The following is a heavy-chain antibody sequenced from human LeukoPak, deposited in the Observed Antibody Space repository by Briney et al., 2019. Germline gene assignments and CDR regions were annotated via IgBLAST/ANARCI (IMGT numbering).Heavy chain of an antibody. CDR2: TSSSAYT. Sequence: PGGAPRLSCAASGFTLSSLSMIWVPQAPGKGLEWVSSTSSSAYTFYAESGKGRFTISSDNAKNSPFLQMNSLRTEDTAMYYCAKGTKPVMTIPDYGGQGILVTVSS. CDR3: AKGTKPVMTIPDY. V-gene: IGHV3-21*04. D-gene: IGHD1/OR15-1a*01. CDR1: GFTLSSLS. J-gene: IGHJ4*02.